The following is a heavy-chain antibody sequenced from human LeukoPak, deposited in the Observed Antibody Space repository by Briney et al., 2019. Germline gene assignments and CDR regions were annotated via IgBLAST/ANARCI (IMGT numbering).Heavy chain of an antibody. Sequence: ASVKVSCKASGYTFTGCYMHWVRQAPGQGLEWMGWINPNSGGTNYAQKFQGRVTMTRDTSISTAYMELSRLRSDDTAVYYCARVDYYDSSGTGGFDYWGQGTLVTVSS. CDR1: GYTFTGCY. V-gene: IGHV1-2*02. CDR3: ARVDYYDSSGTGGFDY. CDR2: INPNSGGT. D-gene: IGHD3-22*01. J-gene: IGHJ4*02.